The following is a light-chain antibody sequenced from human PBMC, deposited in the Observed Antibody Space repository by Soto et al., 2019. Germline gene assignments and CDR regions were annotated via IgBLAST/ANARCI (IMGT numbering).Light chain of an antibody. CDR2: EGS. CDR3: CSYADSNTYVV. V-gene: IGLV2-23*01. Sequence: QSALTRPASVSGSPGQSITISCTGTSSDVGGYNLVSWYQQHPDKAPKLVIYEGSKRPSGVSSRFSGSKSGNTASLTISGLQAEDEAEYYCCSYADSNTYVVFGGGTLLTVL. J-gene: IGLJ2*01. CDR1: SSDVGGYNL.